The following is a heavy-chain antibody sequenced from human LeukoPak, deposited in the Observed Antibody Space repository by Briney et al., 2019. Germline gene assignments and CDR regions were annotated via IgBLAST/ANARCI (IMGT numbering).Heavy chain of an antibody. V-gene: IGHV4-34*01. Sequence: SETLSLTCAVYGGSFSGYYWSWIRQPPGKGLEGIGEINHSGSTNYNPSLKSRVTISVETSKNQFSLKLSSVTAADTAVYYCARDRGGYYGSYYYYYMDVWGKGTTVTVSS. CDR3: ARDRGGYYGSYYYYYMDV. CDR2: INHSGST. D-gene: IGHD3-10*01. CDR1: GGSFSGYY. J-gene: IGHJ6*03.